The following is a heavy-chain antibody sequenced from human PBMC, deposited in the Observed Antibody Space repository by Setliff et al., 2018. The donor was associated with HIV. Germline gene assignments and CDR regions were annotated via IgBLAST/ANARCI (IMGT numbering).Heavy chain of an antibody. J-gene: IGHJ5*02. CDR2: IYYSGFT. CDR1: GGSISSHY. Sequence: SETLSLTCTVSGGSISSHYWSWIRQPPGKGLEWIGYIYYSGFTNYNPSLKSRVTISIDTSKNQFSLKLSSVTAADTAFYYCARTYYDFWSGSYSYKWFDPWGQGTPVTVSS. D-gene: IGHD3-3*01. CDR3: ARTYYDFWSGSYSYKWFDP. V-gene: IGHV4-59*11.